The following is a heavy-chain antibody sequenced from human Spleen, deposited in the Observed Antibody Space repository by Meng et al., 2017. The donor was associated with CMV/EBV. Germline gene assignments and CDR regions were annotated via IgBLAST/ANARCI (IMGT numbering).Heavy chain of an antibody. CDR2: FDPEDGKT. CDR3: ARCLMVRGVPSLGY. CDR1: GHNITELS. J-gene: IGHJ4*02. D-gene: IGHD3-10*01. Sequence: ASVKVSCKVSGHNITELSMHWVRQAPGKGLEWMGGFDPEDGKTIYAQNFQGRVTMTEDTSTDTAYMDLSSLRSEDTAVYYCARCLMVRGVPSLGYWGQGTLVTVSS. V-gene: IGHV1-24*01.